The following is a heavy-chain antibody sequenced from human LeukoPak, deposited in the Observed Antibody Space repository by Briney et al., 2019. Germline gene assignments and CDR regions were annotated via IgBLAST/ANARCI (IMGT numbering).Heavy chain of an antibody. J-gene: IGHJ4*02. D-gene: IGHD3-16*01. V-gene: IGHV3-30*02. CDR3: AKDAHLLGGGFDY. CDR2: IRYDGSNK. CDR1: GFTFSSYG. Sequence: PGGSLRLSCAASGFTFSSYGMHWVRQAPGKGLEWVAFIRYDGSNKYYADSVKGRFTISRDNSKNTLYLQMNSLRAEDTAVYYCAKDAHLLGGGFDYWGQGTLVTVSS.